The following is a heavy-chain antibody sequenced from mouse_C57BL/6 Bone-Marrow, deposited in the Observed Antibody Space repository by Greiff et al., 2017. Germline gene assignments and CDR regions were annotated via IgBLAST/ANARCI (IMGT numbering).Heavy chain of an antibody. CDR3: ARAVITTVVEDY. Sequence: QVQLQQSGAELARPGASVTLSCKASGYTFTSYGISWVKQRNGQGLEWIGEIYPRSGNTYYNEKFKGKATLTADKSSRTAYMELRSLTSEDSAVYFCARAVITTVVEDYGGQGTTLTVSS. CDR1: GYTFTSYG. D-gene: IGHD1-1*01. V-gene: IGHV1-81*01. J-gene: IGHJ2*01. CDR2: IYPRSGNT.